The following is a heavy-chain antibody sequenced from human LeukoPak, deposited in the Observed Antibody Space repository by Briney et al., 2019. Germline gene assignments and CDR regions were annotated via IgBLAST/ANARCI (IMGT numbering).Heavy chain of an antibody. V-gene: IGHV1-46*01. CDR3: ARGPYDDYDILTGYGGDFDY. Sequence: GASVKVSCKASGYTFTSYYMHWVRQAPGQGLEWMGIINPSGGSTSYAQKFQGRVSMTRDMSTSTVYMELSSLRSEDTAVYYCARGPYDDYDILTGYGGDFDYWGQGTLVTVSS. J-gene: IGHJ4*02. D-gene: IGHD3-9*01. CDR1: GYTFTSYY. CDR2: INPSGGST.